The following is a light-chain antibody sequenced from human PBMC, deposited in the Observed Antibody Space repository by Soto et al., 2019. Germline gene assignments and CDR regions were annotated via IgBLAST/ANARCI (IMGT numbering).Light chain of an antibody. CDR2: DAS. Sequence: EIVLTQSPATLSLSPGERATLSCRASQSISSYLAWYQQKPDQAPRLLIYDASTRATGIPARFSGSGSGTDFTLTISSLEPEDFAVYYCHHRSTWPFTFGPGTKVDIK. CDR3: HHRSTWPFT. J-gene: IGKJ3*01. CDR1: QSISSY. V-gene: IGKV3-11*01.